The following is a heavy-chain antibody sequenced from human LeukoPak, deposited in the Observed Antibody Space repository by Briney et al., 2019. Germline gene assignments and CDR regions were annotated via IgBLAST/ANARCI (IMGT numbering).Heavy chain of an antibody. CDR2: IIPILGIA. CDR1: GYTFTNYY. Sequence: SVKVSCKASGYTFTNYYMHWVRQAPGQGLEWMGRIIPILGIANYAQKFQGRVTITADKSTSTAYMELSSLRSEDTAVYYCARVSYYDSSGYGYWFDPWGQGTLVTVSS. CDR3: ARVSYYDSSGYGYWFDP. J-gene: IGHJ5*02. V-gene: IGHV1-69*04. D-gene: IGHD3-22*01.